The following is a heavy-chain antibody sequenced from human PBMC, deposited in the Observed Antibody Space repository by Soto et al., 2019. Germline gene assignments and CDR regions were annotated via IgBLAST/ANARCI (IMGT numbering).Heavy chain of an antibody. CDR1: GGTFSSYA. CDR2: IIPIFGTA. D-gene: IGHD1-26*01. Sequence: QVQLVQSGAEVKKPGSSVKVSCTASGGTFSSYAISWVRQAPGQGLEWMGGIIPIFGTATYAQKFQGRVTITADESTSTAVMERRRLRSEDTAVYYCARVGVWEGYNQFDYWGQGTLVTVSS. CDR3: ARVGVWEGYNQFDY. V-gene: IGHV1-69*01. J-gene: IGHJ4*02.